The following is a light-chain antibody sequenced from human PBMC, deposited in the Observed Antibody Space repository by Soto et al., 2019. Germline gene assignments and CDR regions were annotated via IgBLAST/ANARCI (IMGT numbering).Light chain of an antibody. V-gene: IGKV3-20*01. CDR2: GAS. CDR1: QSVSSSY. Sequence: EIVLTQSPGTLSLSPGERATLSCRASQSVSSSYLAWYQQKPGQAPRLLIYGASSRATGIPDRFSGSGSGTDFPLTISRLEPEDFAVYYCQQYGSSPLLTFGPGTKVDIK. CDR3: QQYGSSPLLT. J-gene: IGKJ3*01.